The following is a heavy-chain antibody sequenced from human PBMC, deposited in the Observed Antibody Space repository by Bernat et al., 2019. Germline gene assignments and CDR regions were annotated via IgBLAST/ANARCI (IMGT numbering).Heavy chain of an antibody. D-gene: IGHD1-26*01. CDR2: TRNRANSYAT. CDR3: ARGGAHGIDFDY. CDR1: AFTFSDHY. V-gene: IGHV3-72*01. J-gene: IGHJ4*01. Sequence: EVQLVESGGGLVQPGGTLRLSCAASAFTFSDHYMDWVRQAPGKGLEWVGRTRNRANSYATEYDASVKGRFTVSRADSRNSVFLQMISVKSEDSALYYCARGGAHGIDFDYWGHGTLVTDPS.